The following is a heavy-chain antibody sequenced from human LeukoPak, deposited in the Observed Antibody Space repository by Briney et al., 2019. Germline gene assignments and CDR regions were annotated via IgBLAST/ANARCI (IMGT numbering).Heavy chain of an antibody. Sequence: GGSLRLSCAASGFTFSSYGMHWVRQAPGKGLEWVAVIWYDGSNKYYADSVKGRFTISRDNSKNTLYLQMNSLRAEDTAVYYCAKMVGSTGYFDYWGQGTLVTVSS. D-gene: IGHD1-7*01. J-gene: IGHJ4*02. CDR3: AKMVGSTGYFDY. CDR2: IWYDGSNK. CDR1: GFTFSSYG. V-gene: IGHV3-30*02.